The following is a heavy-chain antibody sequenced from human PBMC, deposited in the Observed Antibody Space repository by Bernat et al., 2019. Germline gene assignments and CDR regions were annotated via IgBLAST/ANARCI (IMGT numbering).Heavy chain of an antibody. CDR2: INPNSGGT. V-gene: IGHV1-2*04. Sequence: QVQLVQSGAEVKKPGASVKVSCKASGYTFTGYYMHWVRQAPGQGLEWMGWINPNSGGTNYAQKFQGWVTMTRDTSISTAYMELSRLRSDDTAMYYCARDFSRGGGTRAFDIWGQGTMVTVSS. D-gene: IGHD3-16*01. CDR1: GYTFTGYY. CDR3: ARDFSRGGGTRAFDI. J-gene: IGHJ3*02.